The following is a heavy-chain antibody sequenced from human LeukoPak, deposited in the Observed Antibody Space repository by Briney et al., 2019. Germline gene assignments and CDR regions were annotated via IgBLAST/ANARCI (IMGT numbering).Heavy chain of an antibody. CDR2: ISSNGGYT. Sequence: AGGSLRLSCAASGFTFSSYAMSWVRQAPGKGLEWVSAISSNGGYTYYADSVQGRFTISRDNSKSTLCLQMNSLRAEDTAVYYCAKQLGYCSDGSCYFPYWGQGTLVTVSS. CDR1: GFTFSSYA. J-gene: IGHJ4*02. D-gene: IGHD2-15*01. CDR3: AKQLGYCSDGSCYFPY. V-gene: IGHV3-23*01.